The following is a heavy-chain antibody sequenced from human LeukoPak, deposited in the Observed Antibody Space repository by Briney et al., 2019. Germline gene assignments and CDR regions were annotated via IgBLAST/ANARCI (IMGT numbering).Heavy chain of an antibody. CDR3: ARSLWSQIKYCRNGVCYNWFDP. J-gene: IGHJ5*02. Sequence: PGGSLRLSCAASGFTFSSYNMNWARQAPGKGLEWVAVISYDGSNIFYADSVKGRFTISRDNSKNTLYLQMNSLRDEDTAVYYCARSLWSQIKYCRNGVCYNWFDPWGQGTLVTVSS. V-gene: IGHV3-30*03. CDR2: ISYDGSNI. D-gene: IGHD2-8*01. CDR1: GFTFSSYN.